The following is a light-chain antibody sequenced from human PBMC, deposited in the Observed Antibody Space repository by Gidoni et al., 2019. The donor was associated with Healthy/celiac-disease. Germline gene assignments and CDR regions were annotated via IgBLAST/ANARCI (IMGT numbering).Light chain of an antibody. J-gene: IGKJ4*01. CDR3: QQRSNWPRT. V-gene: IGKV3-11*01. CDR1: QSVSSY. CDR2: DAS. Sequence: ETVLTQSPATLSLSPGERATLPCRASQSVSSYLAWYQQKPGQAPRLLIYDASNRATGIPARFSGSGSGTDFTLTISSLEPEDFAVYYCQQRSNWPRTFGGGTKVEIK.